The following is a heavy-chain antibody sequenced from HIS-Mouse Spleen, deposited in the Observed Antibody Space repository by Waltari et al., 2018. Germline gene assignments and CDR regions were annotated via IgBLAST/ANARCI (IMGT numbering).Heavy chain of an antibody. Sequence: QVQLVQSGAEVKKPGASVKVSCKASGYTFTSYDINWVRQATGQGLEWMGWINPDSGNTGYAQKFQGRVTMTRNTSISTAYMGLSSLRSEDTAVYYCARGHDYSNYCDYWGQGTLVTVSS. CDR3: ARGHDYSNYCDY. V-gene: IGHV1-8*01. CDR2: INPDSGNT. CDR1: GYTFTSYD. J-gene: IGHJ4*02. D-gene: IGHD4-4*01.